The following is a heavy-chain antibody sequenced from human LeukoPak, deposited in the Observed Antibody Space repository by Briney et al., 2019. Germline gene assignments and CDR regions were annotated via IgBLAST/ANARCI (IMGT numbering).Heavy chain of an antibody. D-gene: IGHD2-2*01. Sequence: PSETLSLTCTVSAGSISSGGYCWSWIRQHPGKGLEWTGYIYYSGSTYYNPSLKSRVTISVDTSKNQFSLKLSSVTAADTAVYYCARESVPANWFDPWGQGTLVTVSS. V-gene: IGHV4-31*03. CDR3: ARESVPANWFDP. CDR1: AGSISSGGYC. CDR2: IYYSGST. J-gene: IGHJ5*02.